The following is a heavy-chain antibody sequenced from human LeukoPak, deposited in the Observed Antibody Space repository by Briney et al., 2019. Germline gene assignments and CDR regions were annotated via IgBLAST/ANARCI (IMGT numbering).Heavy chain of an antibody. CDR1: GFTFSGYW. J-gene: IGHJ4*02. D-gene: IGHD5-18*01. V-gene: IGHV3-74*01. CDR2: INSDGSST. CDR3: ATSSDTAMVFDY. Sequence: GGSLRLSCAASGFTFSGYWMHWVRQAPGKGLVWVSRINSDGSSTSYADSVKGRFTISRDNAKNTLNLQMNSLRAEDTAVYYCATSSDTAMVFDYWGQGTLVTVSS.